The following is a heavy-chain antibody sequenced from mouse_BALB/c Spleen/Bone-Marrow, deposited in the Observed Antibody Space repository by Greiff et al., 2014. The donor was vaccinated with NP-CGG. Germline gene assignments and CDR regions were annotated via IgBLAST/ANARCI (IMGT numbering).Heavy chain of an antibody. Sequence: DVQLVESGGGLVKPGGSLKLSCAASGFTFSSYTMSWVRQTPEKRLEWVATISSGGGNTYYPDSVKGRFTISRDNAKNNLYLQMSSLRSEDTALYYCARYPSYYYGYAMDYWVKEPQSPSPQ. J-gene: IGHJ4*01. CDR3: ARYPSYYYGYAMDY. V-gene: IGHV5-9*03. CDR1: GFTFSSYT. CDR2: ISSGGGNT. D-gene: IGHD1-1*01.